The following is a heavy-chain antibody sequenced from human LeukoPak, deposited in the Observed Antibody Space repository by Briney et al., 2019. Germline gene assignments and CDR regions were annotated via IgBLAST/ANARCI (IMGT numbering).Heavy chain of an antibody. V-gene: IGHV4-59*11. J-gene: IGHJ4*02. CDR2: IYHTGST. D-gene: IGHD6-13*01. Sequence: SGTLSLTCTVSGGSISTHYWSWIRQPPGRGLEWIGYIYHTGSTNLHPSLKSRVTISVDTSKNQFSLKLSSVTAADTAVYYCARRGVSGSRYFFDYWGQGTLITVSS. CDR3: ARRGVSGSRYFFDY. CDR1: GGSISTHY.